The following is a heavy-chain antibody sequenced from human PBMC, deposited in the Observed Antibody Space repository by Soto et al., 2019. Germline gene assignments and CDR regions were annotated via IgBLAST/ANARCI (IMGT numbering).Heavy chain of an antibody. CDR2: VYNTGRA. Sequence: QVQLQESGPGLVKPSETLSLTCTVSGYFISDSYWSWVRQSPERGLEWIGFVYNTGRAMYSPSLKSRVTISTDRSKNHLSLELTSVTAADTAVYYCARLGLSDVSNSWSVLDFWGQGILVTVSS. CDR1: GYFISDSY. CDR3: ARLGLSDVSNSWSVLDF. D-gene: IGHD2-21*01. J-gene: IGHJ4*02. V-gene: IGHV4-59*08.